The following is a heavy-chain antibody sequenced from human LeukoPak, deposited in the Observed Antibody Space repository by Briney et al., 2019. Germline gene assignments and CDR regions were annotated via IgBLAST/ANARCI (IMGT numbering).Heavy chain of an antibody. Sequence: GGSLRLSCAASGITFSSDAMSWVRQAPGKGLEWVSAISGGSTYYAGSVKGWFTISRDNSKNTLYLQMNSLRAVDTAVYYCAKDDGWVQYANWGQGTLVTVSS. CDR1: GITFSSDA. V-gene: IGHV3-23*01. CDR3: AKDDGWVQYAN. J-gene: IGHJ4*02. CDR2: ISGGST. D-gene: IGHD5-24*01.